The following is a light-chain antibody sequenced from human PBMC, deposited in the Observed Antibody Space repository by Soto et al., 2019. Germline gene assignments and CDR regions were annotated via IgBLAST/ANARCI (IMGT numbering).Light chain of an antibody. J-gene: IGKJ1*01. V-gene: IGKV3-15*01. CDR3: LQYDNWPRT. Sequence: DIVMTQSPATLSVSPGETATLSCRASQSVSSDLAWYQQKPGQSPRLLIYSVSTRATGIPARFSGSGFGTEFSLIISSLQSEDFALYFCLQYDNWPRTFGQGTRVEIE. CDR1: QSVSSD. CDR2: SVS.